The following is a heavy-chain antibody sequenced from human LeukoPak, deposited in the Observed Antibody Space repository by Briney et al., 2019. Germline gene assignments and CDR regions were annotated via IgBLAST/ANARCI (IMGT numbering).Heavy chain of an antibody. J-gene: IGHJ4*02. Sequence: ASVKVSCKASGYTFTSYAIQWVRQAPGQRLEWMGWINAGHGNTKYSQNFQGRVTITRDTSASTAYMELSSLRSEDTAVYYCARGAGFAEPLPEYWGQGTLLTVSS. CDR1: GYTFTSYA. V-gene: IGHV1-3*01. CDR2: INAGHGNT. CDR3: ARGAGFAEPLPEY. D-gene: IGHD1-14*01.